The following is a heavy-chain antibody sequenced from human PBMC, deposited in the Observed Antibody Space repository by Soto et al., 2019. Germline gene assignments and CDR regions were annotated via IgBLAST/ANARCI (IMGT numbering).Heavy chain of an antibody. D-gene: IGHD3-9*01. V-gene: IGHV4-30-4*08. CDR3: ASTGILTGYFG. J-gene: IGHJ4*02. CDR2: IYYSGST. Sequence: SETLSLTCAVFGGSFSGYYWNWIRQPPGKGLEWIGYIYYSGSTYYNPSLKSRVTISVDTSKNQFSLKLSSVTAADTAVYYCASTGILTGYFGWGQGTLVTVSS. CDR1: GGSFSGYY.